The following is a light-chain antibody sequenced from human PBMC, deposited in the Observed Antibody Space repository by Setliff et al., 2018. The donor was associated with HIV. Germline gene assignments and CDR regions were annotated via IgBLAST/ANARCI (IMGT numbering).Light chain of an antibody. V-gene: IGLV2-14*01. CDR3: SSYTSSSLYV. CDR2: EVS. Sequence: QSALTQPASVSGSPGQSITISCTGTSSDVGGYNYVSWYQQHPGNAPKLMIFEVSNRPSGVSNRFSGSKSGNTASLTISGLRAEDEADYYCSSYTSSSLYVFGTGTKVTVL. J-gene: IGLJ1*01. CDR1: SSDVGGYNY.